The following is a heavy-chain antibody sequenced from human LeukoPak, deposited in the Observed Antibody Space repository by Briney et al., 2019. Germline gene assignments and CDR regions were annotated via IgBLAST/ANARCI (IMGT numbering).Heavy chain of an antibody. CDR2: IFPADSDA. Sequence: GETLNISCQASGYSFTDSWIGWVRQMPGKGLEWMGTIFPADSDARYSPSFQGQVTISVDKAINTVYLHWSSLKASDIAMYYCARLSGGSPWGQGTLVTVSS. V-gene: IGHV5-51*01. J-gene: IGHJ5*02. CDR3: ARLSGGSP. D-gene: IGHD2-15*01. CDR1: GYSFTDSW.